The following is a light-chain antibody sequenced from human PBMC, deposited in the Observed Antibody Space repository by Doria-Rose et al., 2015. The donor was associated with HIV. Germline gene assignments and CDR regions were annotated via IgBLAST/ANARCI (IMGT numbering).Light chain of an antibody. CDR2: TAT. CDR1: QGITSN. J-gene: IGKJ2*01. V-gene: IGKV1-39*01. Sequence: DVPLTQSPYSLSASVGVRVTITCRASQGITSNFNWYQQKAGKAPKLLIFTATTLQSGVPSRFSGGGSGTDLTLTISSLQPEDFATYYCQQTYSFPFSFGQGTKLDIE. CDR3: QQTYSFPFS.